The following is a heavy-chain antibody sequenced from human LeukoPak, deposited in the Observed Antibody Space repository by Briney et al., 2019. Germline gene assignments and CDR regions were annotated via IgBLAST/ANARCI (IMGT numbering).Heavy chain of an antibody. CDR1: GGSISSGSYY. J-gene: IGHJ4*02. V-gene: IGHV4-61*02. CDR2: IYTSGST. D-gene: IGHD6-19*01. Sequence: ASETLSLTCTVSGGSISSGSYYWSWIRQPAGKGLEWIGRIYTSGSTNYNPSLKSRVTISVDTSKNQFSLKLSSVTAADTAVYYCTCHSGWSGPSEWGQGTLVIVSS. CDR3: TCHSGWSGPSE.